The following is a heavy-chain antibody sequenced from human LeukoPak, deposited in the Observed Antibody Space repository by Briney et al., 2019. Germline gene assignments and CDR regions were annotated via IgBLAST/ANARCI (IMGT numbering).Heavy chain of an antibody. D-gene: IGHD3-3*01. Sequence: PGGSLRLSCAASGFTFSSYAMSWVRQAPGKGLEWVSAISGSGGSTYYADSVKGRFTISRDNSKNTLYLQMNSLRAEDTAVYYCAKEGIYYDFWSGQEARGAFDIWGQGTMVTVSS. V-gene: IGHV3-23*01. J-gene: IGHJ3*02. CDR1: GFTFSSYA. CDR2: ISGSGGST. CDR3: AKEGIYYDFWSGQEARGAFDI.